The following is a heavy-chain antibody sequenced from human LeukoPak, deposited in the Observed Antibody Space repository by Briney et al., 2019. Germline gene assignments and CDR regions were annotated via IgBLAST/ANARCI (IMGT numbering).Heavy chain of an antibody. J-gene: IGHJ5*02. CDR2: SYNTGST. D-gene: IGHD2-2*01. CDR1: GGYISTYY. V-gene: IGHV4-59*01. CDR3: AKARRDCSSTSCYFDFDP. Sequence: KPSEPLSLTCTVSGGYISTYYWSWIRQPPGKGLEWIGYSYNTGSTYCNPSLKTRVTISVDTSKNQFSLKLTSVTAADTAVYYCAKARRDCSSTSCYFDFDPWGQGTLVTVSS.